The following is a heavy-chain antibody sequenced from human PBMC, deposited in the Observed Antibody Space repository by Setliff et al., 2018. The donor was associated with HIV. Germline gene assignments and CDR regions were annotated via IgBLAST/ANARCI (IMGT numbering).Heavy chain of an antibody. D-gene: IGHD5-12*01. CDR3: ARDFMATTNGFDY. Sequence: GGSLRLSCAASGFTFSTYWMIWVRQAPGKGLEWVAKIKQDGSEEYYVDSVKGRFTISRDNAKNSVYLQMNSLRVEDTAVYYCARDFMATTNGFDYWGQGTLVTVSS. CDR1: GFTFSTYW. CDR2: IKQDGSEE. J-gene: IGHJ4*02. V-gene: IGHV3-7*01.